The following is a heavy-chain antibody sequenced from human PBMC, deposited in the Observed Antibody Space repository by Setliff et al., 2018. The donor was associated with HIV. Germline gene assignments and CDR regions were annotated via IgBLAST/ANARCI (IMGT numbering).Heavy chain of an antibody. CDR1: GGSISSTGYF. D-gene: IGHD3-16*01. J-gene: IGHJ4*02. V-gene: IGHV4-30-4*01. CDR3: ARVPFGVHRYYFDS. CDR2: IFYDGNT. Sequence: PSETLSLTCTVSGGSISSTGYFWSWIRQPPGKGLEWIGFIFYDGNTYYMPSLKSRSAISVDASKTQFSLKLTSVTAADTAVYFCARVPFGVHRYYFDSWGQGKLVTVSS.